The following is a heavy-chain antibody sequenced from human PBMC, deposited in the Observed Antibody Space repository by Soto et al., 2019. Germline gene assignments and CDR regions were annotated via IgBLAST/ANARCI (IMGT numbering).Heavy chain of an antibody. CDR2: MNPNSGNT. D-gene: IGHD4-17*01. J-gene: IGHJ4*02. CDR3: ARGRPLYGDYDY. Sequence: ASVKVSCKASGYTFTSYDINWVRQATGQGLEWMGWMNPNSGNTGYAQKFQGRVTMTRNTPISTAYMELSSLRSEDTAVYYCARGRPLYGDYDYWGQGTLVTVSS. CDR1: GYTFTSYD. V-gene: IGHV1-8*01.